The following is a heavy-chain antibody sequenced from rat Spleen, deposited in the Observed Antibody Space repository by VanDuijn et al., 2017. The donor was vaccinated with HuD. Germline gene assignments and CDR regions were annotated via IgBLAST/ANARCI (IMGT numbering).Heavy chain of an antibody. J-gene: IGHJ2*01. D-gene: IGHD1-1*01. CDR2: ISSDGRRN. Sequence: EVQLVESGGGLVQPGRSLKLSCAASGFTFSDYYMAWVRQAPTKGLEWVATISSDGRRNYYRDSVKGRFTISRDNAKSTLYLQMDSLRSEDTATYYCARAPYSAFDYWGQGVMVTVSS. CDR3: ARAPYSAFDY. V-gene: IGHV5-29*01. CDR1: GFTFSDYY.